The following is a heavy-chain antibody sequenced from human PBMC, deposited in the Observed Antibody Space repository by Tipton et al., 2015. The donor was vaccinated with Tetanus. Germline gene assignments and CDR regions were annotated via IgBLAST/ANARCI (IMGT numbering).Heavy chain of an antibody. D-gene: IGHD3-10*01. V-gene: IGHV4-59*01. CDR2: IFYGGAT. CDR3: AGGLVRWYEP. J-gene: IGHJ5*02. CDR1: GGSITPYY. Sequence: QLVQSGAEVKPSETLSLTCSVSGGSITPYYWTWIRQPPGKGLEWIGYIFYGGATNYNPSLGSRLTISVDTSKNQFSLKLTSVTAADTAVYSCAGGLVRWYEPWGRGTLVSVSS.